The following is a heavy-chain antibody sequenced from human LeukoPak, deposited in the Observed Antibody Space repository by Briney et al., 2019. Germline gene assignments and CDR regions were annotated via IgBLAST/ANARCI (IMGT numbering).Heavy chain of an antibody. V-gene: IGHV3-15*07. CDR1: GFTFSNAW. CDR3: NPSGTYFGQIDY. J-gene: IGHJ4*02. CDR2: IKSKTDGGTI. Sequence: GGSLRLSCAASGFTFSNAWMNWVRQAPGKGLEWVGRIKSKTDGGTIDYAAPVKGRFTISRDDSKNTLYLQINSLQTEDTAMYYCNPSGTYFGQIDYWGQGTLVTVSS. D-gene: IGHD1-26*01.